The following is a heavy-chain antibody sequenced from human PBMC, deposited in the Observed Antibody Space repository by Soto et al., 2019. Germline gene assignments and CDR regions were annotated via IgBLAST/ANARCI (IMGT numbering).Heavy chain of an antibody. CDR3: ASQYYDFWSGPRRNGMDV. J-gene: IGHJ6*02. D-gene: IGHD3-3*01. CDR1: GYTFTGYY. CDR2: INPNSGGT. Sequence: ASVKVSCKASGYTFTGYYMHWVRQAPGQGLEWMGWINPNSGGTNYAQKFQDRVTMTRDTSISTAYMELSRLRSDDTAVYYCASQYYDFWSGPRRNGMDVWGQGTTVTVSS. V-gene: IGHV1-2*02.